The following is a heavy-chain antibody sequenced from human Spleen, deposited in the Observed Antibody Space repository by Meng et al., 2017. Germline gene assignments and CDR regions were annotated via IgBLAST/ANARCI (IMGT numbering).Heavy chain of an antibody. CDR3: ARGPTTMAHDFDY. J-gene: IGHJ4*02. D-gene: IGHD4-11*01. Sequence: VPLQGSGPGLVKPSQTLSLTCTVSGGSISSGGYYWSWIRQHPGKGLEWIGYFYYSGSTNYTPSLESRATISVDTSQNNLSLKLSSVTAADSAVYYCARGPTTMAHDFDYWGQGTLVTVSS. V-gene: IGHV4-31*03. CDR1: GGSISSGGYY. CDR2: FYYSGST.